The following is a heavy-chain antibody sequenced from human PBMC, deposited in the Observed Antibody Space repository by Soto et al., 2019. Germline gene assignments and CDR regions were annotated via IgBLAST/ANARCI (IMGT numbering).Heavy chain of an antibody. CDR1: DGNSVGRSYY. J-gene: IGHJ5*02. CDR3: ARGYNGYDYVWFDL. V-gene: IGHV4-61*01. CDR2: IYYSGST. D-gene: IGHD5-12*01. Sequence: TVSDGNSVGRSYYRIMNRQTPGKGLEWIGYIYYSGSTNYNPSLKSRVTISVDTSKNQFSLKLSSVTAADTAVYYCARGYNGYDYVWFDLCGQRPFVT.